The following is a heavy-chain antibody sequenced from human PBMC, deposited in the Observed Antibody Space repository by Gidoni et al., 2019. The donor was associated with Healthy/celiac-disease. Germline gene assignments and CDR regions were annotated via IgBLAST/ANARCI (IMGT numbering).Heavy chain of an antibody. CDR1: GRTFSSHT. Sequence: QVQLVQSGAEAKKPGSSVKVSCKAAGRTFSSHTISWVGQAPGQGLEWMGRIIPILGIANYAQKFQGRVTITADKSTSTAYMELSSLRAEDTAVYDGAGRGDYDYYGMDVWGQGTTVTVSS. J-gene: IGHJ6*02. V-gene: IGHV1-69*02. CDR2: IIPILGIA. CDR3: AGRGDYDYYGMDV. D-gene: IGHD3-10*01.